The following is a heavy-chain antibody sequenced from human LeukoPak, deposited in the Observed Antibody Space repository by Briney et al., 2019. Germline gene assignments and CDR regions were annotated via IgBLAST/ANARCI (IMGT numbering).Heavy chain of an antibody. CDR2: ISGDGGST. J-gene: IGHJ4*02. D-gene: IGHD5-24*01. CDR1: GFTFDDYA. Sequence: PGGSLSLSCAASGFTFDDYAMHWVRQAPGKGLEWVSLISGDGGSTYYADSVRGRFTISRDNSKNSLYLQMNSLRTEDTALYYCAKDKGDGYSTGYFDYWGQGTLVTVSS. V-gene: IGHV3-43*02. CDR3: AKDKGDGYSTGYFDY.